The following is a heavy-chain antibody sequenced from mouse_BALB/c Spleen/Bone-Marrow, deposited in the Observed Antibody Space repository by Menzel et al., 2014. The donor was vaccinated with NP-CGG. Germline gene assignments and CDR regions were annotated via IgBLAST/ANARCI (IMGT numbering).Heavy chain of an antibody. CDR1: GYSFTGYY. CDR2: IYPYNGVS. J-gene: IGHJ1*01. CDR3: ESRGEYFDV. V-gene: IGHV1-31*01. Sequence: EVQLVESGPELVKPGASVKISCKASGYSFTGYYMHWVKPSHGNSLDWIGYIYPYNGVSSYNQKFKGKATSTVDKSSSTAYMELRSLTSDDSAVYYCESRGEYFDVWGAGTTVTVSS.